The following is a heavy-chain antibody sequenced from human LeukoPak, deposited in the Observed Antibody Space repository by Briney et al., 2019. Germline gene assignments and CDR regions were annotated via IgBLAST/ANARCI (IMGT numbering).Heavy chain of an antibody. CDR2: VRGSGGST. J-gene: IGHJ4*02. D-gene: IGHD3-22*01. CDR3: AKVPTSHLANYYDSSGYYDY. Sequence: PGGCLRPSCAASGFTFSSHGMSWVRQAPGKGLESVSAVRGSGGSTYYADSVKGRFTISRDNSTNTLYLQMNSLRAEDTAVYYCAKVPTSHLANYYDSSGYYDYWGQGTLVTVSS. CDR1: GFTFSSHG. V-gene: IGHV3-23*01.